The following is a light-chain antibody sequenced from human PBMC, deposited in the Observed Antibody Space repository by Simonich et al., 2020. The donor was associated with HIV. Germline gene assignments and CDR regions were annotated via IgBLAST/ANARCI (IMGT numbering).Light chain of an antibody. CDR2: PAS. CDR3: QQSFSTLPYT. V-gene: IGKV1-12*01. J-gene: IGKJ2*01. Sequence: DIQMTQSPSSVSASVGDRDTITCRASQGISSWLALYQQKPGKAPKLLIYPASTLQSGVPSRFSGSGSGTDFTLTISCLQPEDFATYYCQQSFSTLPYTFGQGTKLEIK. CDR1: QGISSW.